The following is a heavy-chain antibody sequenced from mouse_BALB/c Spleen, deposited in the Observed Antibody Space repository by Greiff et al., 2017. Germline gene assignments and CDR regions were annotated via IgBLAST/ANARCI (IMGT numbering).Heavy chain of an antibody. CDR1: GYSFTSYW. D-gene: IGHD1-1*01. V-gene: IGHV1S126*01. CDR3: ALYYYGSSYGWFAY. Sequence: QVQLKESGPQLVRPGASVKISCKASGYSFTSYWMHWVKQRPGQGLEWIGMIDPSDSETRLNQKFKDKATLTVDKSSSTAYMQLSSPTSEDSAVYYCALYYYGSSYGWFAYWGQGTLVTVSA. CDR2: IDPSDSET. J-gene: IGHJ3*01.